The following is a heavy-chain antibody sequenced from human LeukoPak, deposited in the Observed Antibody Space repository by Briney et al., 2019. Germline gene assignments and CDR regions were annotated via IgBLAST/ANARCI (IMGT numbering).Heavy chain of an antibody. CDR2: IYYSGST. CDR3: ARRAYGSGSFNRYHFDY. D-gene: IGHD3-10*01. Sequence: SGTLSLTCTVSGGSISNYYWSWIRQPPGKGLEWIGYIYYSGSTNYNPSLKSRVTISVDTSSNQFSLKLNSVTAADTAVYYCARRAYGSGSFNRYHFDYWGQGTLVAVSS. V-gene: IGHV4-59*08. J-gene: IGHJ4*02. CDR1: GGSISNYY.